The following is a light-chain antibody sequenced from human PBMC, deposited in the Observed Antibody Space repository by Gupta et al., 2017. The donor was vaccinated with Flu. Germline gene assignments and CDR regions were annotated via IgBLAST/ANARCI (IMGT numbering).Light chain of an antibody. Sequence: PSSFSTSTGDRVTITCRASQGISNYLAWYQQKPGKAPNLLIYAASTLQSGVPSRFSGSGSGTDFTLTISRLQSEDFATYYCQQYYSYPFTFGPGTKVDIK. CDR3: QQYYSYPFT. CDR2: AAS. J-gene: IGKJ3*01. CDR1: QGISNY. V-gene: IGKV1-8*01.